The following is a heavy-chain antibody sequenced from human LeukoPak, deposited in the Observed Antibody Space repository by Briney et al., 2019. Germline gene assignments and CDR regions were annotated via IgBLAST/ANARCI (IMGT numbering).Heavy chain of an antibody. D-gene: IGHD1-26*01. V-gene: IGHV1-18*01. J-gene: IGHJ4*02. CDR2: ISTYNGNT. CDR3: AREVGRGFDY. Sequence: ASVTVSCKASGYTFTIYGISWVRQAPGQGLEWMGWISTYNGNTNYAQKLQGRVTMTTDTSTSTAYMEVRSLRSDDTAVYYCAREVGRGFDYWGQGTLVTVSS. CDR1: GYTFTIYG.